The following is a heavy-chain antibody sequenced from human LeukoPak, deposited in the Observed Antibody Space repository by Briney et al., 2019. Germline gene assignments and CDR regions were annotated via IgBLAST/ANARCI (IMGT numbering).Heavy chain of an antibody. J-gene: IGHJ4*02. Sequence: ASVKVSCKVSGYTLTELSMHWVRQATGQGLEWMGWMNPNSGNTGYAQKFQGRVTMTRNTSISTAYMELSSLRSEDTAVYYCARVRQLGVVWGQGTLVTVSS. D-gene: IGHD6-13*01. CDR2: MNPNSGNT. CDR1: GYTLTELS. V-gene: IGHV1-8*01. CDR3: ARVRQLGVV.